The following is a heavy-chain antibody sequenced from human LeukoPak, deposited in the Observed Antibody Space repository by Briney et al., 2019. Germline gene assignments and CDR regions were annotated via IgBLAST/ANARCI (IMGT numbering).Heavy chain of an antibody. J-gene: IGHJ5*02. CDR3: ATMTDFNWFDP. CDR2: IIPIFGTA. Sequence: ASVKVSCKASGGTFSSYAISWVRQAPGQGLEWMGGIIPIFGTANYAQKFQGRVTMTTDTSTSTAYMELRSLRSDDTAVYYCATMTDFNWFDPWGQGTLVTVSS. CDR1: GGTFSSYA. V-gene: IGHV1-69*05. D-gene: IGHD2-21*02.